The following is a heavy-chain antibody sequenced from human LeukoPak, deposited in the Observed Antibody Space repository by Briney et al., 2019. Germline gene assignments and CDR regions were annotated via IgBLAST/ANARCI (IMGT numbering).Heavy chain of an antibody. J-gene: IGHJ3*02. CDR1: GGSIRSTNYY. CDR2: IYYSGNT. CDR3: ARLARRDLIDAFDI. Sequence: PSETLSLTCTVSGGSIRSTNYYWGWIRQPPGKGLEGIGSIYYSGNTYHSPSLMSLLTISVDTSKNQFSLKLSSVTAADTAVYYCARLARRDLIDAFDIWGQGTMVTVSS. D-gene: IGHD6-6*01. V-gene: IGHV4-39*07.